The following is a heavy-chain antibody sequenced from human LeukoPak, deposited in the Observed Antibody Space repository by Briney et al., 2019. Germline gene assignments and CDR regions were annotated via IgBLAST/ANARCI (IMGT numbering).Heavy chain of an antibody. V-gene: IGHV5-51*01. J-gene: IGHJ5*02. CDR1: GYRFKSFW. CDR3: ARLGIENWFDP. CDR2: IYPGDSDT. D-gene: IGHD1-14*01. Sequence: GESLKISCKGCGYRFKSFWSGWVRQMPGKGLEWMGIIYPGDSDTRYSPSFQGQFTTSADNSISTAYLQWSSLKASDTAMYYCARLGIENWFDPWGQGTLVTVSS.